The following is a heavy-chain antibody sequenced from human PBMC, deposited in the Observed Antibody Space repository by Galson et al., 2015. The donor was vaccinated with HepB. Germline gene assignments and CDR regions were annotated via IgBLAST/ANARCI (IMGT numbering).Heavy chain of an antibody. D-gene: IGHD1-1*01. CDR2: ISYDGSNK. V-gene: IGHV3-30*03. CDR1: GFTFSRYG. Sequence: SLRLSCAASGFTFSRYGMHWVRQAPGKGLEWVAVISYDGSNKYYADSVKGRFTISRDNSKNTLYLQMNSLRAEDTAVYYCATGTYHYYYGMDVWGQGTTVTVSS. J-gene: IGHJ6*02. CDR3: ATGTYHYYYGMDV.